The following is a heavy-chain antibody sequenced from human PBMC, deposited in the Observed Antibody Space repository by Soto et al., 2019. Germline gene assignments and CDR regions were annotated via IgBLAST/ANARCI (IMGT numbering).Heavy chain of an antibody. CDR3: TKNEEDYACWGSSDWFDS. CDR2: VTGSGRST. Sequence: EVQLLESGGGLVQPGGSLRLSCVASGFTFDSHAMTWVRQAPGKGLEWVSTVTGSGRSTYYGDSVQSQFTISRDTSKKTVSLLMHIMRAQYTNVHYCTKNEEDYACWGSSDWFDSWAQGTLVTVSS. D-gene: IGHD3-16*01. J-gene: IGHJ5*01. CDR1: GFTFDSHA. V-gene: IGHV3-23*01.